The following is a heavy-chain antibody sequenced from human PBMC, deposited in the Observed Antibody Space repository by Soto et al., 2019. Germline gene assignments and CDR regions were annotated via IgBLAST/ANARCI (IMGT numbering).Heavy chain of an antibody. CDR2: IIPIFGTA. J-gene: IGHJ6*02. V-gene: IGHV1-69*13. CDR1: GGTFSSYA. Sequence: ASVKVSCKASGGTFSSYAISWVRQAPGQGLEWMGGIIPIFGTANYAQKFQGRVTITADEHTSTAYMELSSLRSEDTAVYYCERDTDNVVVESLGYYYYGMDVWCQGTTVTV. D-gene: IGHD2-15*01. CDR3: ERDTDNVVVESLGYYYYGMDV.